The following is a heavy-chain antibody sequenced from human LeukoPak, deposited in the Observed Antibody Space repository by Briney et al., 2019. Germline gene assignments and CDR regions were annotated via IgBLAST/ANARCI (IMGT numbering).Heavy chain of an antibody. CDR3: ARDIYSGSYFDY. CDR2: IIPIFGTA. D-gene: IGHD1-26*01. V-gene: IGHV1-69*13. CDR1: GGTFSSYA. J-gene: IGHJ4*02. Sequence: ASVKVSCKTSGGTFSSYAIGWVRQAPGQALEWMGGIIPIFGTANYAQMFQGRVTITADESTSTAYMELSSLRSEDTAVYYCARDIYSGSYFDYWGQGTLVTVSS.